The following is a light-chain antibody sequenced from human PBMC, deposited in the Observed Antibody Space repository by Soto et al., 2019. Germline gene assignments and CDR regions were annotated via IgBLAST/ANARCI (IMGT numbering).Light chain of an antibody. V-gene: IGKV1-5*03. CDR3: QQYANSPIT. Sequence: DIQMAQSPSTLPANIGDRVSITCRASQTINTWLAWYQQKPGKAPNLLIYQASTLETGVPSRFSGSGSGTEFTLTISGLQPDDFASYYCQQYANSPITFGQGTRLEIK. CDR2: QAS. CDR1: QTINTW. J-gene: IGKJ5*01.